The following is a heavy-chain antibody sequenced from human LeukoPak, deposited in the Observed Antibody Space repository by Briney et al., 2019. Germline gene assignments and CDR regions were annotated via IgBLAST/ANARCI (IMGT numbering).Heavy chain of an antibody. CDR2: IYPRVST. V-gene: IGHV4-4*07. D-gene: IGHD6-13*01. CDR1: GGSISSYY. Sequence: KPSETLSLTCTVSGGSISSYYWSWIRQPAGKGLEWIGRIYPRVSTNYNPSLKSRVTMSVDTSKNQFSLKLTSVTAADTAVYYCARSSSWYESPFYFDYWGQGTLVTVSS. J-gene: IGHJ4*02. CDR3: ARSSSWYESPFYFDY.